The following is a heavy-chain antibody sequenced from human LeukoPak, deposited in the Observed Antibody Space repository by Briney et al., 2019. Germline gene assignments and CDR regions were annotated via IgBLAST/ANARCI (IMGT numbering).Heavy chain of an antibody. J-gene: IGHJ6*02. V-gene: IGHV3-30-3*01. CDR2: ISYDGSNK. Sequence: GRSLGLSCAASGFTFSSYAMHWVRQAPGKGLERVAVISYDGSNKYYADSVKGRFTISRDNSKNTLYLQMNSLRPEDTAVYYCARVKAVAGRVDYYYYVMDVWGQGTTVTVSS. CDR3: ARVKAVAGRVDYYYYVMDV. D-gene: IGHD6-19*01. CDR1: GFTFSSYA.